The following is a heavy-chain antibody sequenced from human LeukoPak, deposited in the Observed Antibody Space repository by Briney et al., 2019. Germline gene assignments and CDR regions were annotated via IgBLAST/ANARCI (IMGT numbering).Heavy chain of an antibody. D-gene: IGHD6-13*01. CDR2: INSDGSST. CDR3: EREGRLGYSSSPKFDY. CDR1: GFTFSSYW. Sequence: GGSLRLSCAASGFTFSSYWMHWVRQAPGKGLVWVSRINSDGSSTSYADSVKGRFTISRDNAKNTLYLQMNSLRAEDTAVYYCEREGRLGYSSSPKFDYWGQGPLATVSS. J-gene: IGHJ4*02. V-gene: IGHV3-74*01.